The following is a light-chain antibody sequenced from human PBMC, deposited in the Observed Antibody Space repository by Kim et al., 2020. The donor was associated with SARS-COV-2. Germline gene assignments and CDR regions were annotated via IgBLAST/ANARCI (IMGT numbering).Light chain of an antibody. V-gene: IGKV1-39*01. CDR2: TAS. Sequence: DIQMTQSPPSLSASVGDRVTITCRASQSISNYLTWYKQKPGKAPKLLIYTASSLQSGVPSRFSGRGSGTDFTLTISSLQPEDYATYYCQQSYSAPRTFGQGTKVDIK. CDR1: QSISNY. J-gene: IGKJ1*01. CDR3: QQSYSAPRT.